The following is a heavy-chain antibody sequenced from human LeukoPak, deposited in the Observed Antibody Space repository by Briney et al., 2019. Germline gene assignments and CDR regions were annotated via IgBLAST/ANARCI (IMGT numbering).Heavy chain of an antibody. CDR3: ATTVIKVYYYYGMDV. J-gene: IGHJ6*02. Sequence: GGSLRLSCAASGFTFSTYSMNWVRQAPGKGLEWVSSISSSSSYISYADSVKGRFTLSRDNAKNTLYPQMNSLRAGDTAVYYCATTVIKVYYYYGMDVWGQGTTVTVSS. V-gene: IGHV3-21*04. D-gene: IGHD4-17*01. CDR1: GFTFSTYS. CDR2: ISSSSSYI.